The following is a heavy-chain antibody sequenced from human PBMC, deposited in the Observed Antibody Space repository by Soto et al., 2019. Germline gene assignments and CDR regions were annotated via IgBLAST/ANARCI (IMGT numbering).Heavy chain of an antibody. CDR3: ARGTGYFDF. D-gene: IGHD1-1*01. Sequence: EVQLVESGGGLVKPGGSLRLSCAASGFTFGSYTMNWVRQAPGRGLEWVSSVSAGSSSIYYADSVKGRLTISRDNARNSLYLQLNSLRAEATAVYYCARGTGYFDFWGQGTLVTVSS. J-gene: IGHJ4*02. CDR1: GFTFGSYT. CDR2: VSAGSSSI. V-gene: IGHV3-21*01.